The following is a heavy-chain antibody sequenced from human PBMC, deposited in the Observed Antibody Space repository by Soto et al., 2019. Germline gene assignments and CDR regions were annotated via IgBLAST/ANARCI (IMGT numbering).Heavy chain of an antibody. CDR3: VKDESINWYSGHFRH. J-gene: IGHJ1*01. CDR2: INWNSGSI. V-gene: IGHV3-9*01. CDR1: GFTFDDYA. D-gene: IGHD6-13*01. Sequence: EVQLVESGGGLVQPGRSLRLSCAASGFTFDDYAIHWVRQVPGKCLEWVSGINWNSGSIGYGDSVKGRFAISRDNAKNSLQLQMNSLSAEDSAFYYCVKDESINWYSGHFRHWGQGTLVTVSS.